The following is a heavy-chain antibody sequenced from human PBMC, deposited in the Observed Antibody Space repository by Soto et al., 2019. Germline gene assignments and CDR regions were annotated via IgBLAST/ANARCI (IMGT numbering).Heavy chain of an antibody. CDR2: IDPSDSYT. D-gene: IGHD3-16*01. J-gene: IGHJ6*02. V-gene: IGHV5-10-1*01. CDR1: GYSFTSYW. CDR3: ARHWVLYDYDDV. Sequence: PGESLKISCKGSGYSFTSYWISWVRQIPGRGLEWMGRIDPSDSYTKYSPSFRGHVTISVDKSISTAYLQWSSLKASDTAMYYCARHWVLYDYDDVWGQGTTVTVSS.